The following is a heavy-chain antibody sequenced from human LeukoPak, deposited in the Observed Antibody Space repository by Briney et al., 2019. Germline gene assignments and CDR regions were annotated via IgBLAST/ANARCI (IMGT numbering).Heavy chain of an antibody. CDR2: IYYSGST. J-gene: IGHJ6*02. Sequence: PSETLSLTCTVSGGSISSYYWSWIRQPPGKGLEWIGYIYYSGSTNYNPSLKSRVTISVDTSKNQFSLKLSSATAADTAVYYCARVARYYYYGMDVWGQGTTVTVSS. CDR1: GGSISSYY. CDR3: ARVARYYYYGMDV. V-gene: IGHV4-59*12.